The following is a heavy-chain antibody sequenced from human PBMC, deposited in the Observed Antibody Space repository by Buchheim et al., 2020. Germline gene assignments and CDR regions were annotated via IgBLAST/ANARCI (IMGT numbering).Heavy chain of an antibody. CDR3: AKSRGKWELLRPFDY. CDR2: ISYDGSNK. J-gene: IGHJ4*02. Sequence: QVQLVESGGGVVQPGRSLRLSCAASGFTFSSYGMHWVRQAPGKGLEWVAVISYDGSNKYYADSVKGRFTISRDNSKNTLYLQMNSLRAEDTAVYYCAKSRGKWELLRPFDYWGQGTL. V-gene: IGHV3-30*18. CDR1: GFTFSSYG. D-gene: IGHD1-26*01.